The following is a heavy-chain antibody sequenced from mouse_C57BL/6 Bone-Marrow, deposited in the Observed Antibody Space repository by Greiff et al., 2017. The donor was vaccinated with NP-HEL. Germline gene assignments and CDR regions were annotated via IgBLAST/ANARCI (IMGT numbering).Heavy chain of an antibody. CDR2: IDPENGDT. J-gene: IGHJ2*01. Sequence: EVQLQESGAELVRPGASVKLSCTASGFNIKDDYMHWVKQRPEQGLEWIGWIDPENGDTEYASKFQGKATITADTSSNTAYLQLSSLTSEDTAVYYCTTPELGRRRYYFDYWGQGTTLTVSS. CDR1: GFNIKDDY. CDR3: TTPELGRRRYYFDY. V-gene: IGHV14-4*01. D-gene: IGHD4-1*01.